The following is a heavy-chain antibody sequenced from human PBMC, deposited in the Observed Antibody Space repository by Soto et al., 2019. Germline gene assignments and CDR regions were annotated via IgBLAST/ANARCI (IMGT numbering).Heavy chain of an antibody. CDR2: IYYSGST. Sequence: SETLSLTCTVSGGSISSYYWSWIRQPPGKGLEWIGYIYYSGSTNYNPSLKSRVTISVDTSKNQFSLKLSSVTAADTAVYYCAGSIVLMVYATPGWFDPWGQGTLVTVSS. V-gene: IGHV4-59*01. CDR1: GGSISSYY. CDR3: AGSIVLMVYATPGWFDP. J-gene: IGHJ5*02. D-gene: IGHD2-8*01.